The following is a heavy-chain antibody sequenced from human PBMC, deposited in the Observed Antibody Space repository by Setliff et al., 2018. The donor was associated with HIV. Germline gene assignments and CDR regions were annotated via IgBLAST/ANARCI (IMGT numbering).Heavy chain of an antibody. CDR1: GGTFSSYA. J-gene: IGHJ3*02. CDR2: IIPILGIA. V-gene: IGHV1-69*10. CDR3: ARTKTDAFDI. Sequence: GASVKVSCKASGGTFSSYAISWVRQAPGQGLEWMGGIIPILGIANYAQKFQGRVTITADESTSTAYMELSSLRSEDTAVYYCARTKTDAFDIWGQGTMVTVSS.